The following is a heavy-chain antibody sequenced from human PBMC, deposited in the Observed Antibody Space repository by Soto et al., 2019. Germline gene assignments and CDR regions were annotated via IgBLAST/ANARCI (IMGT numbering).Heavy chain of an antibody. V-gene: IGHV4-31*03. CDR1: GSSISSGGYY. CDR2: IYYSGST. CDR3: AREIAVAAQGSFDY. Sequence: SETLSLTCTVSGSSISSGGYYWSWIRQHPGKGLEWIGYIYYSGSTYYNPSLKSRVTISVDTSKNQFSLKLSSVTAADTAVYYCAREIAVAAQGSFDYWGQGTLVTVSS. D-gene: IGHD6-19*01. J-gene: IGHJ4*02.